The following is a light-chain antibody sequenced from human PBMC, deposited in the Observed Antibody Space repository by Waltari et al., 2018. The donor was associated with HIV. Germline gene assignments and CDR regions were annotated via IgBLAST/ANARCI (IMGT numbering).Light chain of an antibody. Sequence: DIQLTQSPSFLSASVGDRVTITCRASQGISTSLAWYLQKPGKAPKLLIYAASTLQSGVPSRFSGSGSGTEFTLTISSLQPEDFATYYCQQANSYPITFGQGTRLEIK. J-gene: IGKJ5*01. CDR2: AAS. V-gene: IGKV1-9*01. CDR1: QGISTS. CDR3: QQANSYPIT.